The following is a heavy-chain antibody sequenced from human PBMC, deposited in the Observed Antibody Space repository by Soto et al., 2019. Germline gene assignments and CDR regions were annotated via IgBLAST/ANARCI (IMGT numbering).Heavy chain of an antibody. CDR2: ISYDGSNK. CDR3: AKDGSFDP. J-gene: IGHJ5*02. V-gene: IGHV3-30*04. Sequence: VGSLRLSCAASGFTFSSYAMHWVRQAPGKGLEWVAVISYDGSNKYYADSVKGRFTISRDNSKNTLYLQMNSLRAEDTAVYYCAKDGSFDPWGQGTLVTVSS. CDR1: GFTFSSYA.